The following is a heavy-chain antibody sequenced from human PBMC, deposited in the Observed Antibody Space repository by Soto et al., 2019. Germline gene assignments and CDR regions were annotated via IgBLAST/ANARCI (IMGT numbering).Heavy chain of an antibody. Sequence: QVQLLQSGAEVKKPGASVKVSCKASGDTFTANYIHWVRQAPGQGFEWMGWINPKSGGTKYPQKFQGRVTMTSDTSLSPVSMTLTRLTSDDTAVYYCARDLAKGGGSAGFAYWGQGTLVTVSS. J-gene: IGHJ4*02. V-gene: IGHV1-2*02. D-gene: IGHD2-15*01. CDR3: ARDLAKGGGSAGFAY. CDR2: INPKSGGT. CDR1: GDTFTANY.